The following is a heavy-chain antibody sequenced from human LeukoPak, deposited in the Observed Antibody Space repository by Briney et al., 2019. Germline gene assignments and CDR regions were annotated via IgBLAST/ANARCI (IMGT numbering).Heavy chain of an antibody. D-gene: IGHD2-2*01. V-gene: IGHV3-53*01. CDR2: IYSGGST. CDR1: GFTVSSNY. Sequence: GGSLRLSCAASGFTVSSNYMSWVRQAPGKGLEWVSVIYSGGSTYYADSVKGRFTISRDNSKNTPYLQMNSLRAEDTAVYYCARVVPAYFDYRGQGTLVTVSS. CDR3: ARVVPAYFDY. J-gene: IGHJ4*02.